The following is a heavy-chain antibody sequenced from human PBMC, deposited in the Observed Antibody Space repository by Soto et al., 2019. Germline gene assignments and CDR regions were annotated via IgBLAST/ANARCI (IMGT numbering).Heavy chain of an antibody. CDR2: INHSGNT. D-gene: IGHD3-9*01. J-gene: IGHJ6*03. CDR1: GGSFSGYY. CDR3: ASQGLHYFDWSPTPLYYMDV. V-gene: IGHV4-34*01. Sequence: SETLSLTCAVYGGSFSGYYWSWIRQPPGKGLEWIGEINHSGNTNYNPSLKSRVTISVDKSKNQFSLKLSSVTAADTAVYYCASQGLHYFDWSPTPLYYMDVWGKGTTVTVSS.